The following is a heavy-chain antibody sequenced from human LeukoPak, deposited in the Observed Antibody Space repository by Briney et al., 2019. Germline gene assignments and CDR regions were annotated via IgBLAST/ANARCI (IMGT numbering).Heavy chain of an antibody. CDR1: GYTFIANY. Sequence: ASVQVSCKASGYTFIANYLQWVRQAPGLGPEWLGWMHVVTGNTRYAPKFQDRVTLSRDTSINTAYMDLSSLTSDDTAVYYCAREGSYCDGGDCYSFDFWGQGTLVTVSS. CDR2: MHVVTGNT. CDR3: AREGSYCDGGDCYSFDF. J-gene: IGHJ4*02. V-gene: IGHV1-2*02. D-gene: IGHD2-21*02.